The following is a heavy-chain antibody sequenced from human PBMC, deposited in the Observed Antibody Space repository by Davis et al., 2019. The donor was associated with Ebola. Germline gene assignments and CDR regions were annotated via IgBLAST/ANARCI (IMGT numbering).Heavy chain of an antibody. CDR1: GGTFSSYA. V-gene: IGHV1-69*13. CDR2: IIPIFGTA. Sequence: SVKVSCKASGGTFSSYAISWVRQAPGQGLEWMGGIIPIFGTANYAQKFQGRVTITADESTSTAYMELSSLRSEDTAVYYCARGPGVTMIVVDILYYFDYWGQGTLVTVSS. D-gene: IGHD3-22*01. J-gene: IGHJ4*02. CDR3: ARGPGVTMIVVDILYYFDY.